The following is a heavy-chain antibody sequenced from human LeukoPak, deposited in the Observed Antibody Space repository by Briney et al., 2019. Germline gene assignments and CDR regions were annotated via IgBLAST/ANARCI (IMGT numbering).Heavy chain of an antibody. CDR2: VDPEDGET. J-gene: IGHJ6*03. CDR1: GYTFTDYY. V-gene: IGHV1-69-2*01. D-gene: IGHD3-22*01. Sequence: ASVKISSKVSGYTFTDYYMHRVQQAPGKGLEWMGLVDPEDGETIYAEKFQGRVTITADTSTDTAYMELSSLRSEDTAVYYCATSSQKDYYDSSGYSSYYMDVWGKGTTVTVSS. CDR3: ATSSQKDYYDSSGYSSYYMDV.